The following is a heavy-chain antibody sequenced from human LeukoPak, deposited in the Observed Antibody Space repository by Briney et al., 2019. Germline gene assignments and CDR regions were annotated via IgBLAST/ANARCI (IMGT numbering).Heavy chain of an antibody. V-gene: IGHV3-11*04. CDR1: GGSISSGDYY. CDR3: ARDLMITFGGVIHRNFDY. J-gene: IGHJ4*02. Sequence: LSLTCTVSGGSISSGDYYWSWIRQAPGKGLEWVSYISSSGSTIYYADSVKGRFTISRDNAKNSLYLQMNSLRAEDTAVYYCARDLMITFGGVIHRNFDYWGQGTLVTVSS. D-gene: IGHD3-16*02. CDR2: ISSSGSTI.